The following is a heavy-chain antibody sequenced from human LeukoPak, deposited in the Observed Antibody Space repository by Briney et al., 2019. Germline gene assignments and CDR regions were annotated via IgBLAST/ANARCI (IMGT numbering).Heavy chain of an antibody. CDR3: ARVDWVLDY. Sequence: SETLSLTXVVSGYSISSGYHWAWFRQPPGKGLEWIGSIHRSGSVYYNPSLKSRVTISVDTPKNQFSLKVRSVTAADTAVYYCARVDWVLDYWGQGSLVTVSS. D-gene: IGHD2-8*01. CDR2: IHRSGSV. V-gene: IGHV4-38-2*01. J-gene: IGHJ4*02. CDR1: GYSISSGYH.